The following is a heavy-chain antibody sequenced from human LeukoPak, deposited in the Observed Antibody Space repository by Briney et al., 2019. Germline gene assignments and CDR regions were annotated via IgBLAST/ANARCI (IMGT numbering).Heavy chain of an antibody. CDR2: IRYDGSNK. Sequence: GGSLRLSCAASGFTFSSYGMHWFRQAPGKGREWVAFIRYDGSNKYYADSVKGRFTISRDNSKNTLYLQMNSLRIEDTAVFYCARNHYYDSSGYYHWGQGTLVTVSS. CDR3: ARNHYYDSSGYYH. D-gene: IGHD3-22*01. V-gene: IGHV3-30*02. J-gene: IGHJ5*02. CDR1: GFTFSSYG.